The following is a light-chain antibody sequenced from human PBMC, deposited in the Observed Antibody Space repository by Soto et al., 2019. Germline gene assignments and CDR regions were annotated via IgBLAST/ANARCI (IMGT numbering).Light chain of an antibody. J-gene: IGKJ2*01. Sequence: DIQMTQSPSTLSASVGDRVTITCRAIQSISTWLAWYQQKPGKAPKLLIYKAINLQSGVPSRFSGSGSGTEFSLTISSLHPDDFATYYCQRYNDFQYIFGQGTMLEMK. V-gene: IGKV1-5*03. CDR1: QSISTW. CDR3: QRYNDFQYI. CDR2: KAI.